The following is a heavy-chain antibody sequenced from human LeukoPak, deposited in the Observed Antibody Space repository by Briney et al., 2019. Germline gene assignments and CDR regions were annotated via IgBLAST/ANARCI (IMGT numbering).Heavy chain of an antibody. CDR1: GYTFIDYD. D-gene: IGHD6-13*01. Sequence: ASVTVSCKAFGYTFIDYDIHWVRQAPGQGLEWMGWINPNSGGTNYAQKFQGGVTMTRDTSISTAYMELSRLTFDDTAVYYCARVKQQLVRLLGRDTTYYYYYYMDVWGKGTTVTVSS. V-gene: IGHV1-2*02. CDR3: ARVKQQLVRLLGRDTTYYYYYYMDV. J-gene: IGHJ6*03. CDR2: INPNSGGT.